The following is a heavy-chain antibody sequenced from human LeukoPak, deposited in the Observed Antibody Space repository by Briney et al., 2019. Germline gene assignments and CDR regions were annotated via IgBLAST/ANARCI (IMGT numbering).Heavy chain of an antibody. CDR1: GGSLSSYY. D-gene: IGHD3-10*01. Sequence: SETLSLTCTVSGGSLSSYYWSWIRQPPGKGLEWVGYIYYSGSTNYHPSLKSRVTISVAASKNQYSLKLSSVTAADTAVYYCARGLRGHGSGAPPGVFDIWGQGTMVTVSS. CDR3: ARGLRGHGSGAPPGVFDI. J-gene: IGHJ3*02. CDR2: IYYSGST. V-gene: IGHV4-59*12.